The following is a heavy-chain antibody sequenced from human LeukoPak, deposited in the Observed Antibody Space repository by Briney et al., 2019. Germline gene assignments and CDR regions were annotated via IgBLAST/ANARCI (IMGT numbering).Heavy chain of an antibody. J-gene: IGHJ4*02. V-gene: IGHV1-8*01. Sequence: ASVTVSCKASGYTFTSYDINWVRQATGQGLEWMGWMNPNSGNTGYAQKFQGRVTMTRNSSITTAYMELSSLRSEDTAVYYCARRQGRCSDGSCYYPDYWGQGTLVTVSS. CDR2: MNPNSGNT. CDR1: GYTFTSYD. D-gene: IGHD2-15*01. CDR3: ARRQGRCSDGSCYYPDY.